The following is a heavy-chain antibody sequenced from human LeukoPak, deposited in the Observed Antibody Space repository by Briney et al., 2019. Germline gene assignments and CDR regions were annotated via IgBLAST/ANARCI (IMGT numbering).Heavy chain of an antibody. D-gene: IGHD1-14*01. V-gene: IGHV3-21*01. Sequence: GGSLRLSCAASGFSVGNNYMSGVRQAPGKGLEWVSSISRRSDKIHYAGSVKGRFTISRDNAKKSLDLQMNSLRGEDTAVYYXXRXXXXDNXAYPGGYWGQGTLVSVSS. CDR2: ISRRSDKI. CDR1: GFSVGNNY. CDR3: XRXXXXDNXAYPGGY. J-gene: IGHJ4*02.